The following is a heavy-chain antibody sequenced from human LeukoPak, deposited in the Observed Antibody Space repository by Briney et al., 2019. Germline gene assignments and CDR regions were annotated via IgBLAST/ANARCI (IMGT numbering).Heavy chain of an antibody. CDR2: ISYDGSNK. Sequence: GGSLRLSCAASGFTFSSYGMHWVRQAPGKGLEWVAVISYDGSNKYYADSVKGRFTISRDNAKNSLYLQMNSLRAEDTALYYCALFYDSSGYSPGYWGQGTLVTVSS. D-gene: IGHD3-22*01. J-gene: IGHJ4*02. V-gene: IGHV3-30*03. CDR1: GFTFSSYG. CDR3: ALFYDSSGYSPGY.